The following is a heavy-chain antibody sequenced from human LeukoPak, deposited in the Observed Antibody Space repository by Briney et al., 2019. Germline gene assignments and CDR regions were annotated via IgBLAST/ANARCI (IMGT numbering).Heavy chain of an antibody. V-gene: IGHV4-59*01. CDR1: GGSISSYY. Sequence: SETLSLTCTASGGSISSYYWSWIRQPPGKGLEWIGYIYYSGSTNYNPSLKSRVTISVDTSKNQFSLKLSSVTAADTAVYYCARGDPLLGFDYWGQGTLVTVSS. J-gene: IGHJ4*02. CDR2: IYYSGST. CDR3: ARGDPLLGFDY. D-gene: IGHD3-10*01.